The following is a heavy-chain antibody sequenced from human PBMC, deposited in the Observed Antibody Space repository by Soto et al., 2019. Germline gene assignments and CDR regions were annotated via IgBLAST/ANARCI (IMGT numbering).Heavy chain of an antibody. V-gene: IGHV3-33*01. CDR2: IRYDGSRT. Sequence: QVQLVESGGGVVQPGRSLRLSCAASGFRFETHGMHWVRQAPGKGLEWVAVIRYDGSRTHYVDSVKGRFTISRDNSKNTLFLQMNNLRADDTAVYYCASLSYGEYDGPNFYYNTIDVWGQGTTVTVSS. CDR1: GFRFETHG. D-gene: IGHD4-17*01. J-gene: IGHJ6*02. CDR3: ASLSYGEYDGPNFYYNTIDV.